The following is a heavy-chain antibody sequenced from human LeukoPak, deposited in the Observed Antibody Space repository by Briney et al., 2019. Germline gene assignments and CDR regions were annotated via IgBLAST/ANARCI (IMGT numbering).Heavy chain of an antibody. Sequence: GGSLRLSCAASGFPFSTYAMSWVRQAPGKGLEWVSVISGSGGDTYYADSVKGRFTISGDNSKNTVYLQMNSLRAEDTALYYCAKGGVYGDYYFDYWGRGTLVTVSS. V-gene: IGHV3-23*01. CDR1: GFPFSTYA. CDR3: AKGGVYGDYYFDY. D-gene: IGHD4-17*01. CDR2: ISGSGGDT. J-gene: IGHJ4*02.